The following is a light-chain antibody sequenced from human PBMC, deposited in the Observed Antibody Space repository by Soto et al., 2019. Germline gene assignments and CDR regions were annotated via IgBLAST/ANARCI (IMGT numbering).Light chain of an antibody. V-gene: IGKV1-5*01. Sequence: DIQMTQSPSTLSASVGDRVTISCRASQSISSWLAWYQQKPGKAPKLLIYDASSLDSRVPSRFSGSGSGTDFILTISNLQPEDFATYYCIQDYNYPLTFGGGTKVDIK. J-gene: IGKJ4*01. CDR2: DAS. CDR1: QSISSW. CDR3: IQDYNYPLT.